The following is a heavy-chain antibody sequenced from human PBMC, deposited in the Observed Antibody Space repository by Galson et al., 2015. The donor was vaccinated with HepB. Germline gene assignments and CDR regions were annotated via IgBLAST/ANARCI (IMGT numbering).Heavy chain of an antibody. V-gene: IGHV1-18*01. Sequence: SVKVSCKASGYTFTSYGISWVRQAPGQGLEWMGWISAYNGNTNYAQKLQGRVTMTTDTSTSTAYMELSSLKASDTAMYYCARHIPDYDYVWGTQGWFDPWGQGTLVTVSS. CDR1: GYTFTSYG. CDR3: ARHIPDYDYVWGTQGWFDP. D-gene: IGHD3-16*01. J-gene: IGHJ5*02. CDR2: ISAYNGNT.